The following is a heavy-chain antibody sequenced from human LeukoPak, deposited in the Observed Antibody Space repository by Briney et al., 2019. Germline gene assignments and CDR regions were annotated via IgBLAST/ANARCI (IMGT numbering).Heavy chain of an antibody. D-gene: IGHD3-3*01. CDR2: ISAYNGNT. Sequence: GASVKVSCKASGYTFTSYGISWVRQAPGQGLEWMGWISAYNGNTNYAQKLQGRVTMTTDTSTSTAYMELRSLRSDDTAVYYCATSGHLEWLFHPLDYWGQGTLVTVSS. J-gene: IGHJ4*02. V-gene: IGHV1-18*01. CDR3: ATSGHLEWLFHPLDY. CDR1: GYTFTSYG.